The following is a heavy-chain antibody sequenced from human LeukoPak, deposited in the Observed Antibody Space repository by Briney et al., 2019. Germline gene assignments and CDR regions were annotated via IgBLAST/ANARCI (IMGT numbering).Heavy chain of an antibody. CDR3: ARDIVVVVAAHYYYGMDV. Sequence: GSAVKVSCKASGGTFSCYAISWVRQAPGQGLEWMGGIIPIFGTANYAQKFQGRVTITADKSTSTAYMELSSLRSEDTAVYYCARDIVVVVAAHYYYGMDVWGKGTTVTVSS. D-gene: IGHD2-15*01. CDR2: IIPIFGTA. V-gene: IGHV1-69*06. CDR1: GGTFSCYA. J-gene: IGHJ6*04.